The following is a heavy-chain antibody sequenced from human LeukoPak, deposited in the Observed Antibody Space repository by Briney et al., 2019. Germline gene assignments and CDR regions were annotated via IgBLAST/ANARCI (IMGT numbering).Heavy chain of an antibody. V-gene: IGHV3-53*01. Sequence: PGGSLRLSCAASGFSVSSSCMSWVRQAPGKGLEWVSVIHSGGATFYADSVKGRFTTSRDNSKNTLYLQMNTLSAEDTAVYFCARDNTVRWGSWGQGTLVTVS. CDR2: IHSGGAT. CDR3: ARDNTVRWGS. D-gene: IGHD1-26*01. CDR1: GFSVSSSC. J-gene: IGHJ5*02.